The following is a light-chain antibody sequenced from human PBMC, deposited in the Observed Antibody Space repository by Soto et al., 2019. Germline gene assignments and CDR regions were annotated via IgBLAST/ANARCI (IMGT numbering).Light chain of an antibody. CDR3: SSYTSSSTLVV. Sequence: QSALTQPASVSGSPGQSITISCTGTSSDVGGYNYVSRYQQHPGKVPKLMIYDVSNRPSGVSNRFSGSKSGNTASLTISGLQAEDEADYYCSSYTSSSTLVVFGGGTKLTVL. CDR1: SSDVGGYNY. CDR2: DVS. J-gene: IGLJ2*01. V-gene: IGLV2-14*01.